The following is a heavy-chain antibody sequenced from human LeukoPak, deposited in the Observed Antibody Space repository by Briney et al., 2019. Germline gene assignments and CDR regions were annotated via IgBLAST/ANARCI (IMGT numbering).Heavy chain of an antibody. CDR2: ISSSGSTI. J-gene: IGHJ4*02. Sequence: GGSLRLSCAASGFTFSSYEMNWVRQAPGKGLEWVSYISSSGSTIYYADSVKGRFTISRDNSKNTLYLQMNSLRAEDTAVYYCAKVYGDYVGYFDYWGQGTLVTVSS. CDR1: GFTFSSYE. CDR3: AKVYGDYVGYFDY. V-gene: IGHV3-48*03. D-gene: IGHD4-17*01.